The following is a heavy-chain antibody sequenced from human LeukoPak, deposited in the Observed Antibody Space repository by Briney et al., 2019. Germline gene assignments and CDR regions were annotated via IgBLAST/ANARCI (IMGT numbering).Heavy chain of an antibody. D-gene: IGHD3-10*01. CDR1: GYSFTSYW. Sequence: GESLKISCKGSGYSFTSYWIGWVRQMPGKGLEWMGIIYPGDSDTRYSPSFQGQVTISADKSISTAYLQWSSLKASDTAMYYCARSLWFGGLFRTNWFDPWGQGTLVTVSS. V-gene: IGHV5-51*01. CDR3: ARSLWFGGLFRTNWFDP. CDR2: IYPGDSDT. J-gene: IGHJ5*02.